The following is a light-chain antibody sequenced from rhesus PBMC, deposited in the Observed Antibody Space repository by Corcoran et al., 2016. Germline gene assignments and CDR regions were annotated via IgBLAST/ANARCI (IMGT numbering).Light chain of an antibody. Sequence: DIQMTQSPSSLSASVGDRVTITCQASQGISNWLAWYQQKPGKAPKLLFYAASSLQSGVPSRFSGSGSGTEFTLTISSLQPEDFATYSCQRHNSNPPTFGQGTKVEIK. CDR3: QRHNSNPPT. J-gene: IGKJ1*01. CDR2: AAS. V-gene: IGKV1-33*02. CDR1: QGISNW.